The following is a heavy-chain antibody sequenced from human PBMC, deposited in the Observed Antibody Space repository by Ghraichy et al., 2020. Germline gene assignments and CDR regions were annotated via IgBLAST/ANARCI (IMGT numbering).Heavy chain of an antibody. D-gene: IGHD3-22*01. CDR1: GGSISSYY. CDR2: IYTSGST. Sequence: SETLSLTCTVSGGSISSYYWNWIRQPAGKGLEWIGRIYTSGSTDYNPSLKSRVTMSVDTSKNQFSLKLSSVTAADTAVYYCARFYYDHSGYYSDYWGQGTLVTVSS. CDR3: ARFYYDHSGYYSDY. V-gene: IGHV4-4*07. J-gene: IGHJ4*02.